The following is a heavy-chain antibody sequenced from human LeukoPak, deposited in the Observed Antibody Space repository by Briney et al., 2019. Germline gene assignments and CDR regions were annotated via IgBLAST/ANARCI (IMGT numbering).Heavy chain of an antibody. V-gene: IGHV4-39*07. Sequence: SETLSLTCTVSGGSISSSNFYWGWIRQPPGKGLEWIGSIYYSGSTYYNPSLKSRVTISVDTSKNQFSLKLSSVTAADTAVYYCARAVFGGAFDIWGQGTMVTVSS. D-gene: IGHD3-16*01. CDR3: ARAVFGGAFDI. CDR1: GGSISSSNFY. CDR2: IYYSGST. J-gene: IGHJ3*02.